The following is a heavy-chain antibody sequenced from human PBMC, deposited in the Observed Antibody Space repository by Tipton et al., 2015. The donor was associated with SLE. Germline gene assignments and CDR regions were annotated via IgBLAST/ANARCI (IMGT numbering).Heavy chain of an antibody. Sequence: SLRLSCAASGFTFNSYSMNWVRQAPGKGLEWVSSISSRGSYIYYADSVKGRFTISRDNAKNSLYLQMNSLRAEDTAVYYCARDGYSSGWYYFDYWGQGTLVTVSS. D-gene: IGHD6-19*01. V-gene: IGHV3-21*04. CDR3: ARDGYSSGWYYFDY. CDR1: GFTFNSYS. CDR2: ISSRGSYI. J-gene: IGHJ4*02.